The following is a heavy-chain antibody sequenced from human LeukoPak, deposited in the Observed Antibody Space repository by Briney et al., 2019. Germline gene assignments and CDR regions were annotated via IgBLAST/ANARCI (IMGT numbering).Heavy chain of an antibody. CDR3: ARDWAE. Sequence: SETLSLTCAVSGVSISSSRYYWGWIRQPPGKGLEWIGSIYDGGSTYYNPSLKRRVTISVDTSKKQFSLKLNSVTAADTALYYCARDWAEWGQGTLVTVSS. CDR1: GVSISSSRYY. V-gene: IGHV4-39*07. D-gene: IGHD7-27*01. J-gene: IGHJ4*02. CDR2: IYDGGST.